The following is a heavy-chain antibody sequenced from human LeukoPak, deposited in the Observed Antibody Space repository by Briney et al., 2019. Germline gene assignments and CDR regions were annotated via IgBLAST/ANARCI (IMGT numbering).Heavy chain of an antibody. D-gene: IGHD1-26*01. CDR1: GFTFSDYY. CDR3: AKMRAIVGGAFDY. J-gene: IGHJ4*02. V-gene: IGHV3-23*01. CDR2: ISGSGSST. Sequence: PGGSLRLSCAASGFTFSDYYMSWIRQAPGKGLEWVSVISGSGSSTYYADSLKGRFTISRDNSKNTLYLQMNSLSAEDTAVYYCAKMRAIVGGAFDYWGQGTLVPVSS.